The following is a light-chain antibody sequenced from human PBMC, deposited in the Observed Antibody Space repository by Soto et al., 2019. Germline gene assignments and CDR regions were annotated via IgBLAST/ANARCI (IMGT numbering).Light chain of an antibody. CDR1: PSVGRNY. CDR2: GAS. V-gene: IGKV3-20*01. Sequence: EIVLTQSPGTLSLSPGERATLSCRASPSVGRNYLAWSQQKPGQAPRLLLHGASSRATGIPDRFSGSGSGTDFTLTLSRLEPEDFAVDYCQQYASSPLTFGGGTKVEIK. CDR3: QQYASSPLT. J-gene: IGKJ4*01.